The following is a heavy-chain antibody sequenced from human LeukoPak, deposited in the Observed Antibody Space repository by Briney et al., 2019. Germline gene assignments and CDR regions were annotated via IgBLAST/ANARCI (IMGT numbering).Heavy chain of an antibody. CDR2: MNPNSGNT. CDR1: GYTFTSYD. D-gene: IGHD5-24*01. J-gene: IGHJ4*02. CDR3: ASEEMGPQGLDY. Sequence: ASVKVSCKASGYTFTSYDINWVRQATGQGLEWMGWMNPNSGNTGYAQKFQGRVTITTDESTSTAYMELSSLRSEDTAVYYCASEEMGPQGLDYWGQGTLVTVSS. V-gene: IGHV1-8*03.